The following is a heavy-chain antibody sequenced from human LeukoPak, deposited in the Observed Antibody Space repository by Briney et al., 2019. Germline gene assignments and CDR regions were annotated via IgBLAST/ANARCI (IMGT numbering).Heavy chain of an antibody. CDR1: GGSISSSSYY. Sequence: PSETLSLTCTVSGGSISSSSYYWGWIRQPPGKGLEWIGSIYYSGSTYYNPSLKSRVTISVDTSKNQSSLKLSSVTAADTAVYYCASQGGLEMATITPWGQGTLVTVSS. J-gene: IGHJ5*02. CDR2: IYYSGST. V-gene: IGHV4-39*01. D-gene: IGHD5-24*01. CDR3: ASQGGLEMATITP.